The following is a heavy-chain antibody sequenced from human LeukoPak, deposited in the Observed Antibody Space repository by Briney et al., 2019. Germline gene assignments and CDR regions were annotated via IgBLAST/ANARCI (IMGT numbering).Heavy chain of an antibody. J-gene: IGHJ6*03. D-gene: IGHD1-26*01. V-gene: IGHV4-34*01. CDR1: GGSFSGYY. Sequence: SETLSLTCAVYGGSFSGYYWSWIRQPPGKGLEWIGEINHSGSTNYNPSLKSRVTISVDTSKNQFSLKLSSVTAADTAVYYCARRGLVGATRIYYYYYMDVWGKGTTVTISS. CDR3: ARRGLVGATRIYYYYYMDV. CDR2: INHSGST.